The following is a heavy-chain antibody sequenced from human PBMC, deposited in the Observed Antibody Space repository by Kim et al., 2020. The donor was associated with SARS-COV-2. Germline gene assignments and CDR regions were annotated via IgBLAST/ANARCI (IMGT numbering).Heavy chain of an antibody. CDR2: IYYSGST. D-gene: IGHD1-26*01. CDR1: GGSISSYY. V-gene: IGHV4-59*01. CDR3: ARAWGGSYYFDY. Sequence: SETLSLTCTVSGGSISSYYWSWIRQPPGKGLEWIGYIYYSGSTNYNPSLKSRVTISVDTSKNQFSLKLSSVTAADTAVYYCARAWGGSYYFDYWGQGTLVTVSS. J-gene: IGHJ4*02.